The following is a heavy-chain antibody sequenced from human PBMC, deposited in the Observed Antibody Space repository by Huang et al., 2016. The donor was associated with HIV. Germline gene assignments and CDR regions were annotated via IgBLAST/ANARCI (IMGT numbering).Heavy chain of an antibody. CDR1: GDFISSTNYY. Sequence: QLQLQESGPGQVKPSETLSLTCTVSGDFISSTNYYWGWIRQSPGKGVEWVGGVYQGGSTNYNPSLKSRVTLSVDTSRNQFSLRLNSVTAADTAVYYCASQHIGAAATWFWGRGTQVAVSS. V-gene: IGHV4-39*01. J-gene: IGHJ4*02. CDR3: ASQHIGAAATWF. D-gene: IGHD6-13*01. CDR2: VYQGGST.